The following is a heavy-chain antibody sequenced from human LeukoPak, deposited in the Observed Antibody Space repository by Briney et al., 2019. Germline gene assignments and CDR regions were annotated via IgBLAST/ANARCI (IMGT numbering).Heavy chain of an antibody. V-gene: IGHV3-15*01. J-gene: IGHJ4*02. Sequence: GGSLRLSCAASGFTFSKAWMTWVRQAPGKGLEWVGRIKSNSEGATTDFAAPVKGRFTISRDDSKNTAYLQMNSLKTEDTAVYYCTRLGGDQNALDYWGQGTLVTVSS. D-gene: IGHD4-17*01. CDR2: IKSNSEGATT. CDR3: TRLGGDQNALDY. CDR1: GFTFSKAW.